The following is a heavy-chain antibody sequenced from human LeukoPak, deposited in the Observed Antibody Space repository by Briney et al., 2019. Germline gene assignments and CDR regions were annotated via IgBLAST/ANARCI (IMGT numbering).Heavy chain of an antibody. J-gene: IGHJ3*02. Sequence: SETLSLTCAVSGGSISSSNWWSWVRQPPGKGLEWIGEIYHGGSTNYNPSLKSRVSISVDKPKNQFSLKLSSVTAADTAVYYCAKSNGYGLVDIWGQGTMVTVSS. CDR2: IYHGGST. D-gene: IGHD3-10*01. CDR3: AKSNGYGLVDI. CDR1: GGSISSSNW. V-gene: IGHV4-4*02.